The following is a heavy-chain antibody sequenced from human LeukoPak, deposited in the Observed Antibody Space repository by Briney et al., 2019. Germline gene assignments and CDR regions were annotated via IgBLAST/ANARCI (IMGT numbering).Heavy chain of an antibody. CDR3: AKGRHFD. CDR1: GFTFSSYG. D-gene: IGHD1-1*01. CDR2: IRYDGSNK. Sequence: GGSLRLSCAASGFTFSSYGMHWVRQAPGKGLEWVAFIRYDGSNKYYAGSVKGRFTISRDNSKNTLYLQMNSLRAEDTAVYYCAKGRHFDWGQGTLVTVSS. J-gene: IGHJ4*02. V-gene: IGHV3-30*02.